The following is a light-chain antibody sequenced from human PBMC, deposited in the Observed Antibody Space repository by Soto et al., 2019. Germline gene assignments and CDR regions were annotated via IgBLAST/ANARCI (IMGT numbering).Light chain of an antibody. CDR3: QQYYKVPVI. V-gene: IGKV1-33*01. CDR2: DVS. CDR1: QDVNNS. J-gene: IGKJ5*01. Sequence: DIQMTQSPSSLSASIGDRVTITCQASQDVNNSLNWYQQKPRKAPNLLIYDVSNLGTGVPSRFGGSGSGTDFTFTISRLQPEDIGAYYCQQYYKVPVIFGQGTRLAI.